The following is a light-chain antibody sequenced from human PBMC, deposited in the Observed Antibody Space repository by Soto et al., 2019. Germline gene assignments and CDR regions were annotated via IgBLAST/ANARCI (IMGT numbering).Light chain of an antibody. Sequence: QSALTQPASVSESPGQSITISCTGTSSDVGGYNYVSWYQQHPGKVPKLMIYGVSNRPSGVSNRFSGSKSGNTASLTISGLQAEDEADYYCCSYSSSSIRVFGGGTKLTVL. CDR1: SSDVGGYNY. CDR3: CSYSSSSIRV. CDR2: GVS. J-gene: IGLJ3*02. V-gene: IGLV2-14*01.